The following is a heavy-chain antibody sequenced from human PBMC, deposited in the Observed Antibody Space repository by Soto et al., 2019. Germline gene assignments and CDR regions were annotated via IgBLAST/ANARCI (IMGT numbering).Heavy chain of an antibody. CDR3: ATKIPLGGYCSGGSCYSFDY. D-gene: IGHD2-15*01. J-gene: IGHJ4*02. CDR1: GGTFSSHT. CDR2: IIAYHGIT. V-gene: IGHV1-69*02. Sequence: SVKVCCKASGGTFSSHTISWVRQAPGQGLEWMGRIIAYHGITNYAQKFQGRVTMTADTSTSTAYMELRSLRSDDTAVYYCATKIPLGGYCSGGSCYSFDYWGQGTLVTVSS.